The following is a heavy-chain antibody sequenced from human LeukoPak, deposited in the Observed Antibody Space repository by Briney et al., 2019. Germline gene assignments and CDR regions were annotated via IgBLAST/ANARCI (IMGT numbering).Heavy chain of an antibody. V-gene: IGHV4-34*01. Sequence: SETLSLTCAVNGGSFSDYYWSWIRQPPGKGLEWIGEINHRGSTNYNPSLKSRVTISVDTSKNQFSLKLTSLTAADTAVYYCARDLGMATLRDAFDIWGQGTMVTVSS. D-gene: IGHD5-24*01. CDR1: GGSFSDYY. CDR2: INHRGST. CDR3: ARDLGMATLRDAFDI. J-gene: IGHJ3*02.